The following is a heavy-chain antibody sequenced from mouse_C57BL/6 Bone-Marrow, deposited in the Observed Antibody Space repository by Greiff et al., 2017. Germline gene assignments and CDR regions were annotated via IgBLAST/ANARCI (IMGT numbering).Heavy chain of an antibody. J-gene: IGHJ2*01. Sequence: EVLLVESGGDLVKPGGSLKLSCAASGFTFSSYGMSWVRQTPDKRLEWVATISSGGSYTSYPDSVKGRFTISGDNANSTLYLQMSSLKSEATAMYYCASHRLGLGYWGQGTTLTVSS. CDR1: GFTFSSYG. D-gene: IGHD4-1*01. CDR3: ASHRLGLGY. V-gene: IGHV5-6*01. CDR2: ISSGGSYT.